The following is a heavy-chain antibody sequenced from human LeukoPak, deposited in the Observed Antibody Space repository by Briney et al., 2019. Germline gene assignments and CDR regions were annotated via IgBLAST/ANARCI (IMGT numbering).Heavy chain of an antibody. CDR2: INSSSGTI. CDR1: GFKLIGYS. J-gene: IGHJ4*02. Sequence: GGSLRLSCAASGFKLIGYSMNWVRQAPGKGLEWVSYINSSSGTIIYADSVKGRFTISRDNAKNSLYLQMNSLRAEDTAVYYCSRANYYESSGYQYYFDYWGQGSLVTVSS. V-gene: IGHV3-48*04. CDR3: SRANYYESSGYQYYFDY. D-gene: IGHD3-22*01.